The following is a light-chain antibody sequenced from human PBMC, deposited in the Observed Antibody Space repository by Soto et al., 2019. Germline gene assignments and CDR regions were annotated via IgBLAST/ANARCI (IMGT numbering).Light chain of an antibody. Sequence: EIQMTQSPSSLSASVGDRVTITCRASQNINNYLNWYQQQPGKGPKLLIYAASNLQRGVPSRFRGSGSGTDFTLTISSLQPEDFATYYCHQSYTFPATFGQGTKVEIK. CDR2: AAS. CDR1: QNINNY. V-gene: IGKV1-39*01. J-gene: IGKJ1*01. CDR3: HQSYTFPAT.